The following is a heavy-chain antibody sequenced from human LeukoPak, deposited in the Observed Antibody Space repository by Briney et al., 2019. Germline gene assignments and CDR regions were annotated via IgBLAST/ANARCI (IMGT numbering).Heavy chain of an antibody. CDR3: ARVIPSAVWVRAFDI. Sequence: SQTLSLTCTVSGGSISSGGYYWSWIRQHPGKGLEWIGYIYYSGSTYYNPSLKSRVTISVDTSKNQFSLKLSSVTAADTAVYYCARVIPSAVWVRAFDIWGQGTMVTASS. CDR1: GGSISSGGYY. D-gene: IGHD2-21*01. J-gene: IGHJ3*02. CDR2: IYYSGST. V-gene: IGHV4-31*03.